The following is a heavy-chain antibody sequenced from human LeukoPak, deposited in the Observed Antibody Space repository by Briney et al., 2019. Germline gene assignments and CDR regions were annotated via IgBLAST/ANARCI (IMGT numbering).Heavy chain of an antibody. D-gene: IGHD5-12*01. J-gene: IGHJ4*02. CDR3: ARAGSGYDTNFDY. Sequence: GASVKVSCKASGGTFSGYAISWVRQAPGQGLEWMGGIIPIFGTANYAQKFQGRVTITADESTSTAYMELSSLRSEDTAVYYCARAGSGYDTNFDYWGQGTLVTVSS. CDR1: GGTFSGYA. V-gene: IGHV1-69*13. CDR2: IIPIFGTA.